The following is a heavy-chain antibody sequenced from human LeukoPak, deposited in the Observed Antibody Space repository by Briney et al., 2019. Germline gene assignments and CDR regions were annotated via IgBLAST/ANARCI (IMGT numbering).Heavy chain of an antibody. CDR1: GFTFDDYA. CDR2: ISWNSGNV. Sequence: GRSLRLSCAASGFTFDDYAMHWVRQAPGKGLEWVSGISWNSGNVGYADSVKGRFTISRDNAKNSLYLQMNSLRAEDSALYYCAKDSRSVGFGYWGQGTLVTVSS. D-gene: IGHD3-16*01. V-gene: IGHV3-9*01. CDR3: AKDSRSVGFGY. J-gene: IGHJ4*02.